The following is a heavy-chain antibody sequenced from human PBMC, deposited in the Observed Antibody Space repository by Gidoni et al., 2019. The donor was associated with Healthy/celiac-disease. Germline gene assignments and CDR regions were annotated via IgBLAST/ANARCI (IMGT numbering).Heavy chain of an antibody. J-gene: IGHJ5*02. CDR2: INPSGGST. CDR1: GYIFTSYY. V-gene: IGHV1-46*01. D-gene: IGHD3-10*01. Sequence: QVQLVQSGAEVKKPGASVTVSCKASGYIFTSYYMHWVRQAPGHRRGWMGIINPSGGSTSYAQKFQGRVTMTSDTSTSTVYMELSSLRSEDTAVYYCARGYYRAGFLVAGVNWFDPWGQGTLVTVSS. CDR3: ARGYYRAGFLVAGVNWFDP.